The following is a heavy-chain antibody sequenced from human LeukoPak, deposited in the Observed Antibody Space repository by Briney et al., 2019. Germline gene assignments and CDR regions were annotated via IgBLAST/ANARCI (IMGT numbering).Heavy chain of an antibody. Sequence: SETLSLTCAVYGGSFSGYYWSWIRQPPGKGLEWIGEINHSGSTNYNPSLKSRVTISVDTSKNQFSLKLSSVTAAGTAVYYCARGTSGDYVDYWGQGTLVTVSS. CDR2: INHSGST. J-gene: IGHJ4*02. CDR1: GGSFSGYY. CDR3: ARGTSGDYVDY. V-gene: IGHV4-34*01. D-gene: IGHD4-17*01.